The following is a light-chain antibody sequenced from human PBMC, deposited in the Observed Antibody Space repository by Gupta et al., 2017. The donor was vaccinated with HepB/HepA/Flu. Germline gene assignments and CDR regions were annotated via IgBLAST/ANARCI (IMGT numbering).Light chain of an antibody. CDR1: QGISSY. V-gene: IGKV1-9*01. CDR3: QQLNSYPLT. CDR2: AAS. J-gene: IGKJ1*01. Sequence: DIQLTQSPSFLSASVRDRVTISCRASQGISSYLAWYQQKPGKAPKLLIYAASTLQSGVPSRFSGSGSGTEFTLTISSLHPEDFATYYCQQLNSYPLTFGQGTKVEIK.